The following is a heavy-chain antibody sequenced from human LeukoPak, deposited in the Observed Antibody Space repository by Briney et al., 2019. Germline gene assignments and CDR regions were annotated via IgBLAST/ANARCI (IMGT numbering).Heavy chain of an antibody. CDR2: IYYSGST. D-gene: IGHD1-26*01. CDR3: ATTLTGSYSQSDY. V-gene: IGHV4-59*01. J-gene: IGHJ4*02. CDR1: DVSISTYY. Sequence: SETLSLTXTVSDVSISTYYWSWIRQPPGKGLEWIGYIYYSGSTNYNPSLKSRVTMSIDTSKNQFSLKLNSVTAADTAVYYCATTLTGSYSQSDYWGQGTLVTVSS.